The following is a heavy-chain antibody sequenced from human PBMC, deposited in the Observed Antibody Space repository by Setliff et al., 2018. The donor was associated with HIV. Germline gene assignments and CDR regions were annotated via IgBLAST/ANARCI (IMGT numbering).Heavy chain of an antibody. D-gene: IGHD6-19*01. V-gene: IGHV4-39*07. CDR3: ARLSATTGWPPSYFDS. J-gene: IGHJ4*02. CDR1: GVSITNDNYY. CDR2: IFFTGTI. Sequence: KPSETLSLTCTVSGVSITNDNYYWGWIRQPPGKGLDWIGNIFFTGTIEYNASLSSRVTISVDRSKNQISLTLTSVTAADTAIYYCARLSATTGWPPSYFDSWGQGALVTVSS.